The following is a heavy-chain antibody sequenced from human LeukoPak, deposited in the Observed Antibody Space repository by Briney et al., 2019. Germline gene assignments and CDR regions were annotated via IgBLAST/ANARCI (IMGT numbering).Heavy chain of an antibody. CDR3: ATIPRREYYYDSSGYADAFDI. CDR2: IWYDGSNK. Sequence: GGSLRLSCAASGFTFSSYGMHWVRQAPGKGLEWVAVIWYDGSNKYYADSVKGRFTISRDNSKNTLYLQMNSLRAEDTVVYYCATIPRREYYYDSSGYADAFDIWGQGTMVTVSS. D-gene: IGHD3-22*01. J-gene: IGHJ3*02. V-gene: IGHV3-33*01. CDR1: GFTFSSYG.